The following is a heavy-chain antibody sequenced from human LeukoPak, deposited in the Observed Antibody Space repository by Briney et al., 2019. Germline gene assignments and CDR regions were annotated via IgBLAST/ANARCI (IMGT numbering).Heavy chain of an antibody. Sequence: ASVKVSCKASGYTFTGYYMHWVRQAPGQGLEWMGWINPNSGGTNYAQKFQGRVTMTRDTSISTAYMELSRLRSDDTAVYYCARVPKSYSSSWYDTDYYFDYWGQGTLVTVSS. V-gene: IGHV1-2*02. J-gene: IGHJ4*02. CDR3: ARVPKSYSSSWYDTDYYFDY. CDR2: INPNSGGT. D-gene: IGHD6-13*01. CDR1: GYTFTGYY.